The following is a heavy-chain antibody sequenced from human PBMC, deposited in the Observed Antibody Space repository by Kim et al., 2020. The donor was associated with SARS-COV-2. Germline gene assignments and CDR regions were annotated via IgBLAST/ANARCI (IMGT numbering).Heavy chain of an antibody. CDR1: GFTFSIYA. Sequence: GGSLRLSCAASGFTFSIYAMTWVRQAPGKGLEWVSSISGSGSNTYYTDSAKGRFTIFRDNSQNTLYLQMNSLRAEDTAVYNCAKDYSVSTYYYGSVRGIDPRGQGTLVKVSS. D-gene: IGHD3-10*01. CDR3: AKDYSVSTYYYGSVRGIDP. CDR2: ISGSGSNT. J-gene: IGHJ5*02. V-gene: IGHV3-23*01.